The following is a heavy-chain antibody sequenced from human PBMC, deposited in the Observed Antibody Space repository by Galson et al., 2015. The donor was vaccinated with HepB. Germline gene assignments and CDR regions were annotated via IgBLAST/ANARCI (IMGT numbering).Heavy chain of an antibody. D-gene: IGHD6-13*01. V-gene: IGHV3-74*01. Sequence: SLRLSCAASGFTFSWYWMHWVRQVPGKGLVWVARINSDGSYTTYTDSVEGRFTISRDNAKNTLYLQMNSPRAEDTALYYCARTRGAAAGIFDYWGQGTLVTVSS. CDR3: ARTRGAAAGIFDY. J-gene: IGHJ4*02. CDR1: GFTFSWYW. CDR2: INSDGSYT.